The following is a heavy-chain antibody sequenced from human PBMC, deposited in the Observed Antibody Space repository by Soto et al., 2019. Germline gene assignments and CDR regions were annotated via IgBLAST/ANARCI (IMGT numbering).Heavy chain of an antibody. J-gene: IGHJ4*02. D-gene: IGHD3-3*01. CDR2: MNPNSGNT. CDR3: ARMYDFWSGYPAPDFYY. Sequence: QVQLVQSGAEVKKPGASVKVSCKASGYTFTSYDINWVRQATGQGLEWMGWMNPNSGNTGYAQKFQGRVTMTRNTSISTAYMELSSLRSEDMAVYYCARMYDFWSGYPAPDFYYWGQGTLVTVSS. CDR1: GYTFTSYD. V-gene: IGHV1-8*01.